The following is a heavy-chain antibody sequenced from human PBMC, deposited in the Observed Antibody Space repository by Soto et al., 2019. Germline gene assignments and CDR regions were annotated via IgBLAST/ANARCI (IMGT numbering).Heavy chain of an antibody. CDR1: GGTFSGHA. D-gene: IGHD7-27*01. CDR2: LIPLFGTT. V-gene: IGHV1-69*06. Sequence: VQLVQSGAEVKKPGSSVKVSCEASGGTFSGHAISWVRQAPGQGPEWMGGLIPLFGTTQHAQNFQDRLTIAADKFTSAAYMELTSVRLEDTGIYYCARGPNWGYRFASWGQGTLVTVSS. CDR3: ARGPNWGYRFAS. J-gene: IGHJ4*02.